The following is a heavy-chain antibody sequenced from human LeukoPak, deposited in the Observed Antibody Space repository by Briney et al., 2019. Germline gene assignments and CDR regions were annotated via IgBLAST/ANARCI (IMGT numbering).Heavy chain of an antibody. J-gene: IGHJ4*02. CDR1: GGSFRGYY. D-gene: IGHD4-17*01. CDR2: AYYTGST. Sequence: SETLSLTCAVYGGSFRGYYWSWIRQPPGKGVEYIGYAYYTGSTNYNPSRKSRVNLRADTSKNQFSLKLTSVTAADTAVYYCARWNPVTTSIDYWGQGILVAVSS. V-gene: IGHV4-59*08. CDR3: ARWNPVTTSIDY.